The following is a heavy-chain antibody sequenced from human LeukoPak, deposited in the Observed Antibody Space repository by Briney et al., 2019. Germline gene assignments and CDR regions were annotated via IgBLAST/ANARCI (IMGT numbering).Heavy chain of an antibody. CDR2: INPNSGGT. D-gene: IGHD4-11*01. CDR3: ARGLERVTTDAFDI. CDR1: GYTFTRYY. Sequence: ASVKVSCKASGYTFTRYYMHWVRQAPGQGLEWMGWINPNSGGTNYAQKFQGRVTMTRDTSISTAYMELSRLRSDDTAVYYCARGLERVTTDAFDIWGQGTMVTVSS. V-gene: IGHV1-2*02. J-gene: IGHJ3*02.